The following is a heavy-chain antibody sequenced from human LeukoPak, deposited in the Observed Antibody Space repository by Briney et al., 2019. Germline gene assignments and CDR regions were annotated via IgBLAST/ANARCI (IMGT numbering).Heavy chain of an antibody. Sequence: ASVKVSCKASGYTFAGYYMHWVRQAPGQGLEWMGWINPNSGGTNYAQKFQGRVTMTRDTSISTAYMVLSSLRSDDTAVYYCARDRPIDYWGQGTLVTVSS. CDR1: GYTFAGYY. CDR2: INPNSGGT. CDR3: ARDRPIDY. V-gene: IGHV1-2*02. J-gene: IGHJ4*02.